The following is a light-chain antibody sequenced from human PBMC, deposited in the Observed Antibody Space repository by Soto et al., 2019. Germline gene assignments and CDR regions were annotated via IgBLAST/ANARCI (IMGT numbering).Light chain of an antibody. CDR2: EVS. CDR1: SSDVGGYNY. V-gene: IGLV2-14*01. CDR3: SSYTTTSAVI. J-gene: IGLJ2*01. Sequence: QSALTQPASVSGSPGQSITISCTGTSSDVGGYNYVSWYQQHPGKAPKVMIFEVSNRPSGVSNRFSGSKSGNRASLTISGLQTEDEAVYYCSSYTTTSAVIFGGGTQLTVL.